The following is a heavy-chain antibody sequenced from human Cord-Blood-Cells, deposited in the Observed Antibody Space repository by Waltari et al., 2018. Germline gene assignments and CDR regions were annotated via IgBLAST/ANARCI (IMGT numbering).Heavy chain of an antibody. CDR3: ASEVGDIDY. CDR1: GGSFSGSY. Sequence: VQLQQWGAGLLKPSETLYLTCALYGGSFSGSYWSWIRQPPGKGLGWIGEINHSGSTNYNPSLKSRVTISVDTSKNQFSLKLSSVTAADTAVYYCASEVGDIDYWGQGTLVTVSS. J-gene: IGHJ4*02. V-gene: IGHV4-34*01. D-gene: IGHD1-26*01. CDR2: INHSGST.